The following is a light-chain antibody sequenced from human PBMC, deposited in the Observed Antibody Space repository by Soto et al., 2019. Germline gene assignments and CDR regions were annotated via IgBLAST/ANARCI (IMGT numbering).Light chain of an antibody. Sequence: QSALTQPRSVSGSPGQSVTISCSGTSSDVGGYVYVSWYQQHPGKAPRLLIYHVGQRPSGVPDRFSGSKSGTTASLTISGLQADDEAEYFCSSYTAGRTVVFGGGTKLTVL. V-gene: IGLV2-11*01. CDR1: SSDVGGYVY. CDR3: SSYTAGRTVV. CDR2: HVG. J-gene: IGLJ2*01.